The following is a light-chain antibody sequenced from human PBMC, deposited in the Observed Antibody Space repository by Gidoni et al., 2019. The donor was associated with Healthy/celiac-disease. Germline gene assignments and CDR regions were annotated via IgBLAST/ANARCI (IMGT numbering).Light chain of an antibody. CDR3: QQYDNHPYT. J-gene: IGKJ2*01. V-gene: IGKV1-33*01. CDR2: DAS. CDR1: QDISNY. Sequence: DIQMTPYPSSLSASVGDRVTITCQASQDISNYLNWYQQKPGKAPKLLIYDASNLETGVPSRFSGSGSGTDFTFTISSLQPEDIATYYCQQYDNHPYTFGQGTKLEIK.